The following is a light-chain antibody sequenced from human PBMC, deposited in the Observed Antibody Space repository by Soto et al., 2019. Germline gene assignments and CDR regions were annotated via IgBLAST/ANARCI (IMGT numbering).Light chain of an antibody. CDR3: SSYTSSSTLDVV. Sequence: QSALTQPAYVSGSPGQSITISCTGTSSDVGGYNYVSWYQQHPGKAPKLMIYDVSNRPSGVSNRFSGSKSGNTASLTISVLQAEDEADYCCSSYTSSSTLDVVVGGGTKLTVL. CDR1: SSDVGGYNY. V-gene: IGLV2-14*01. CDR2: DVS. J-gene: IGLJ2*01.